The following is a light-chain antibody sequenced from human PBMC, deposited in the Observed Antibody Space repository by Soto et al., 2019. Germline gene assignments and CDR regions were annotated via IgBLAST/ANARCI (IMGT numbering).Light chain of an antibody. CDR3: QQYGSSPRT. Sequence: EIVMTQSPATLSVSPGERATLSCRASQSVSSNLAWYQQKPGQAPRLLIYGASTRATGIPARFGGSGSGTDFTLTISRLDPEDFAVYYCQQYGSSPRTFGQGTKVDIK. CDR1: QSVSSN. V-gene: IGKV3-15*01. J-gene: IGKJ1*01. CDR2: GAS.